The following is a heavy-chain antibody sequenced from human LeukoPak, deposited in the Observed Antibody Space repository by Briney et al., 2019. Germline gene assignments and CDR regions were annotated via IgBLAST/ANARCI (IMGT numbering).Heavy chain of an antibody. CDR2: IYYSGST. Sequence: SETLSLTCTVSGGSFSTYYWGWIRQPPGKGLEWIGSIYYSGSTYYNPSLKSRVTISVDTSKNQFSLKLSSVTAADTAVYYCARRGYYYDSSGYFDYWGQGTLVTVSS. J-gene: IGHJ4*02. D-gene: IGHD3-22*01. CDR1: GGSFSTYY. CDR3: ARRGYYYDSSGYFDY. V-gene: IGHV4-39*07.